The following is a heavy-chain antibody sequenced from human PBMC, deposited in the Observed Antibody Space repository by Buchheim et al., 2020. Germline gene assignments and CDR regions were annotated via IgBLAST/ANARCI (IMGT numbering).Heavy chain of an antibody. D-gene: IGHD6-13*01. V-gene: IGHV1-8*01. Sequence: QVQLVQSGAEVKKPGASVKVSCKASGYTFTSYDINWVRQATGQGLEWMGWMNPNSGNTGYAQKFQGRVTMTRTTSISTAYMELSSLRSEDTAVYYCARISIAAAGISYYYYYYMDVWGKGTT. CDR1: GYTFTSYD. CDR2: MNPNSGNT. CDR3: ARISIAAAGISYYYYYYMDV. J-gene: IGHJ6*03.